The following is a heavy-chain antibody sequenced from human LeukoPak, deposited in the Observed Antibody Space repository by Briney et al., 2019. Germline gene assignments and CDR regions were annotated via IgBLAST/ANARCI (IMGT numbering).Heavy chain of an antibody. Sequence: GGSLRLSWAASGFTFSSYAMSWVRQAPAKGLEWVSAISGSGGSTYYADSVKGRFTISRDNSKNTLYLQMNSLRAEDTAVYYCAKDQRFLEWLAGYYFDYWGQGTLVTVSS. CDR3: AKDQRFLEWLAGYYFDY. D-gene: IGHD3-3*01. J-gene: IGHJ4*02. V-gene: IGHV3-23*01. CDR1: GFTFSSYA. CDR2: ISGSGGST.